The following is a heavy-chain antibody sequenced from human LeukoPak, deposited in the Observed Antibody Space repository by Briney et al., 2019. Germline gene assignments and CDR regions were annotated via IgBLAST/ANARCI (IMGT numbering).Heavy chain of an antibody. V-gene: IGHV3-23*01. D-gene: IGHD3-3*01. CDR1: GFIFSSYA. CDR2: ISGSGGST. CDR3: AKDTLTYYDFWSGYYFDY. J-gene: IGHJ4*02. Sequence: GGSLRLSCAASGFIFSSYAMSWVRQAPGKGLEWVSAISGSGGSTYYADSVKGRFTISRDNSKNTLYLQMNSLRAEDTAVYYCAKDTLTYYDFWSGYYFDYWGQGTLVTVSS.